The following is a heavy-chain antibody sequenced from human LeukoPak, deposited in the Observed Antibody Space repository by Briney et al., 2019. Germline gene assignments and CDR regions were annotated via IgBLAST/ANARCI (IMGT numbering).Heavy chain of an antibody. V-gene: IGHV3-23*01. D-gene: IGHD6-19*01. J-gene: IGHJ4*02. CDR3: AKDLVPPWAGDFPY. Sequence: GGSLRLSCAASGFTFSSYAMSWVRQAPGMGLEWVSTISGSGSLYYADSVKGRFTISRDISSNTLYLQMNSLGADDTAVYYCAKDLVPPWAGDFPYWGQGTLVTVSS. CDR1: GFTFSSYA. CDR2: ISGSGSL.